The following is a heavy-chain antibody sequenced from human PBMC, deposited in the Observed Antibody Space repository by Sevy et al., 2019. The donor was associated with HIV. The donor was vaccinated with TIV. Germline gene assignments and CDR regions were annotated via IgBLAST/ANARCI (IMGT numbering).Heavy chain of an antibody. CDR1: EYTFTGYY. CDR2: INPNSGGT. Sequence: ASVKVSCKASEYTFTGYYIHWVRQAPGQGLEWMGWINPNSGGTNYAQKFQGRVTMTRDTSISTAYVDLSSLKSDDTAVYYCATDNIVVAGWDFDYWGQGTLVTVSS. J-gene: IGHJ4*02. D-gene: IGHD6-19*01. V-gene: IGHV1-2*02. CDR3: ATDNIVVAGWDFDY.